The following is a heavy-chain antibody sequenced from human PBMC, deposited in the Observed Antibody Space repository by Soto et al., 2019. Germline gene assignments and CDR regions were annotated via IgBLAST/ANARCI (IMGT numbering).Heavy chain of an antibody. V-gene: IGHV3-48*01. CDR3: ARDRAYPDY. J-gene: IGHJ4*02. Sequence: GGSLRLSCAASGFTFSTYSMNWVRQVPGKGLEWVSFISSTSSTVYYADSVKGRFTISRDNAKNSLYLQMSSLRPEDTAVYYCARDRAYPDYWRQGPLVPVSS. CDR1: GFTFSTYS. CDR2: ISSTSSTV.